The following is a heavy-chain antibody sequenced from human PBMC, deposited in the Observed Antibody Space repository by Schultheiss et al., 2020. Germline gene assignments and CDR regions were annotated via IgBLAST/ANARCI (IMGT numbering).Heavy chain of an antibody. CDR3: ASDALGSGSYL. Sequence: SQTLSLTCAVYGGSFSGYYWSWIRQPPGKGLEWIGEINHSGSTNYNPSLKSRVTISVDTSKNQFSLKLSSVTAADTAVYYCASDALGSGSYLWGQGTLVTVSS. D-gene: IGHD3-10*02. CDR2: INHSGST. V-gene: IGHV4-34*01. CDR1: GGSFSGYY. J-gene: IGHJ4*02.